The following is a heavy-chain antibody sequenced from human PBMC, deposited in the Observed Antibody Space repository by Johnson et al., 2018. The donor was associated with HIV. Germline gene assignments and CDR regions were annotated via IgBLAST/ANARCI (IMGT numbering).Heavy chain of an antibody. CDR2: IYSGGST. CDR1: GFTFSSYG. D-gene: IGHD2-15*01. V-gene: IGHV3-NL1*01. Sequence: QMLLVESGGGVVQPGGSLRLSCAASGFTFSSYGMHWVRQAPGKGLEWVSVIYSGGSTYYADSVKGRFTISRDNSKNTLYLQMNSLRGDDTAVYYCTRVSSTSWALDIWGQGTLVTVSS. J-gene: IGHJ3*02. CDR3: TRVSSTSWALDI.